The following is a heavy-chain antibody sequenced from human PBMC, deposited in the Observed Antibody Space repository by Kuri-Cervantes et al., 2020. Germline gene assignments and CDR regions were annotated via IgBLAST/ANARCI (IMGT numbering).Heavy chain of an antibody. J-gene: IGHJ4*02. Sequence: ASVKVSCKASGYTFTSYYMHWVRQAPGQGLEWMGWMNPNSGNTGYAQKFQGRVTMTRSTSISTAYMELSSLRSEDTAVYYCASERTDGDYPDYWGQGTLVTVSS. CDR1: GYTFTSYY. CDR3: ASERTDGDYPDY. D-gene: IGHD4-17*01. CDR2: MNPNSGNT. V-gene: IGHV1-8*02.